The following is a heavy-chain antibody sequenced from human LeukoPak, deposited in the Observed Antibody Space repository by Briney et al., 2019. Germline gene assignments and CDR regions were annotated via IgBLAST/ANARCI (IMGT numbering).Heavy chain of an antibody. CDR3: ARATVVVPAAILIGAFDI. V-gene: IGHV1-18*01. CDR1: GYTFTSYG. CDR2: ISAYNGNT. J-gene: IGHJ3*02. Sequence: ASVKVSCKASGYTFTSYGISWVRQAPGQGLEWMGWISAYNGNTNYAQKLQGRVTMTTDTSTSTAYMELRSLRSDDTAVYYCARATVVVPAAILIGAFDIWGQGTMVTVSS. D-gene: IGHD2-2*02.